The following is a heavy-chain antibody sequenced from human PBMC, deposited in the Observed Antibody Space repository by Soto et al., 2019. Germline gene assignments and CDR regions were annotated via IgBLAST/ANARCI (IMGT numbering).Heavy chain of an antibody. CDR1: GFRFDDYA. D-gene: IGHD3-22*01. Sequence: EVRLVESGGGLIQPGRSLRLSCAASGFRFDDYAMHWVRQAPGKGLEWVSGISWTGGTLGYADSVKGRFTISRDNAKRSLYLQMNSLRPDDTAFYYCAKERAPHYYDSNGYYFGGQGTLVTVSS. V-gene: IGHV3-9*01. J-gene: IGHJ4*02. CDR2: ISWTGGTL. CDR3: AKERAPHYYDSNGYYF.